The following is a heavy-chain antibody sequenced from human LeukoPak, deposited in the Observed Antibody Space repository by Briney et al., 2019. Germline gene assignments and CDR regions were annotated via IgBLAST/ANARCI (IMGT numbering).Heavy chain of an antibody. CDR3: AKGPYEGAFDI. Sequence: QTGGSLRLSCAASGFTFDDYAMHWVRQAPGKGLEWVSGISWNSGSIGYADSVKGRFTISRDNAKNSLYLQMNSLRAEDTALYYCAKGPYEGAFDIWGQGTMVTVSS. CDR1: GFTFDDYA. J-gene: IGHJ3*02. D-gene: IGHD3-22*01. V-gene: IGHV3-9*01. CDR2: ISWNSGSI.